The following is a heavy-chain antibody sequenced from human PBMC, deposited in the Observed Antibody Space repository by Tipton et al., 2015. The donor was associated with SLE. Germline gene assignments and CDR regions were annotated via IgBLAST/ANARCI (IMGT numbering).Heavy chain of an antibody. J-gene: IGHJ4*02. CDR1: GFTFSSYE. Sequence: SLRLSCAASGFTFSSYEMNWVRQAPGKGLEWVSYISSSGSTIYYADSVKGRFTISRDNAKNSLYLQMNSLRAEDTAVYYCARARITMVRGVVRSYFDYWGQGTLVTVSS. CDR3: ARARITMVRGVVRSYFDY. CDR2: ISSSGSTI. D-gene: IGHD3-10*01. V-gene: IGHV3-48*03.